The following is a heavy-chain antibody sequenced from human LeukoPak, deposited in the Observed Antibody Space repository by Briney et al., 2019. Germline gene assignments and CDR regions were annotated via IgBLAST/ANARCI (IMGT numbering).Heavy chain of an antibody. V-gene: IGHV3-30*04. CDR2: ISYDGSNK. CDR3: ANLHYDILTGYIYYFDY. Sequence: GGSLRLSCAASGLTFSSYAMHWVRQAPGKGLEWVAVISYDGSNKYYADSMKGRFTISRDNSKNTLYLQMNSLRAEDTAVYYCANLHYDILTGYIYYFDYWGQGTLVTVSS. D-gene: IGHD3-9*01. CDR1: GLTFSSYA. J-gene: IGHJ4*02.